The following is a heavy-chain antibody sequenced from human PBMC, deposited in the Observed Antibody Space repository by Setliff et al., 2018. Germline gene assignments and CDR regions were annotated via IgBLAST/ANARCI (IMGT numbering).Heavy chain of an antibody. CDR3: ARDRSTVIRGVTSFFYYYMDV. CDR1: DDSISSRHYY. CDR2: IYTSWST. Sequence: PSETLSLTCTVSDDSISSRHYYWSWIRQPAGKELEWIGQIYTSWSTIYNPSLKSRVTILLDTSKNQFSLKLRSVTAADTAVYYCARDRSTVIRGVTSFFYYYMDVWGGGTTVTVSS. D-gene: IGHD3-10*01. V-gene: IGHV4-61*09. J-gene: IGHJ6*03.